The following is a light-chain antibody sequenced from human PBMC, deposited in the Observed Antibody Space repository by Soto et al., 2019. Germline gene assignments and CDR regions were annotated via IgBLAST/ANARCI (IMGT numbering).Light chain of an antibody. V-gene: IGLV2-14*01. CDR1: SSDVAASTY. CDR3: CSYTTNRTL. J-gene: IGLJ1*01. CDR2: EVT. Sequence: QSVLTQPASVSGSPVRSITISSTGSSSDVAASTYASWNQQHPNRSPQLVIYEVTNRPSYISFRSSRSNSGNTASLSTSGLQAEDEADYYCCSYTTNRTLFGTGTKV.